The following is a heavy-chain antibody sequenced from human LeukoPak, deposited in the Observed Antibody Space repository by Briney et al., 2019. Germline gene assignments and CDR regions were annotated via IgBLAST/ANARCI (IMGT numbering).Heavy chain of an antibody. CDR2: ISTRGSTM. Sequence: GGSLRLSCAASGFTFSSYSMNWVRQAPGKGLEWISYISTRGSTMYYADSVKGRFTISRDNSKNTLYLQMNSLRAEDTAVYYCAKVPYWGQGTLVTVST. CDR3: AKVPY. J-gene: IGHJ4*02. CDR1: GFTFSSYS. V-gene: IGHV3-48*01.